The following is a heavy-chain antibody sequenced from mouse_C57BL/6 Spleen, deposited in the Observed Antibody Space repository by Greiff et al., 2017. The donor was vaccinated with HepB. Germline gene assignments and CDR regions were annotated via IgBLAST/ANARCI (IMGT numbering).Heavy chain of an antibody. J-gene: IGHJ3*01. CDR2: IYPRSGNT. CDR1: GYTFTSYG. Sequence: QVHVKQSGAELARPGASVKLSCKASGYTFTSYGISWVKQRTGQGLEWIGEIYPRSGNTYYNEKFKGKATLTADKSSSTAYMELRSLTSEDSAVYFCARGGGKNSSGWFAYWGQGTLVTVSA. V-gene: IGHV1-81*01. D-gene: IGHD3-2*02. CDR3: ARGGGKNSSGWFAY.